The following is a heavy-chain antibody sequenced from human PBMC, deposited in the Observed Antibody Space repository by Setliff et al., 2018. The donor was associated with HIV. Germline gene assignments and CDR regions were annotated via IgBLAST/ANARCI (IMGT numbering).Heavy chain of an antibody. D-gene: IGHD6-13*01. Sequence: SETLSLTCAVYGGSFSDDSWNWIRQPPGKGLEWIGEINHSGSTNYNPSLKSRVTISVDTSKNQFSLKLSSVTAADTAVYYCATAPGISYFDYWGQGALVTVSS. CDR3: ATAPGISYFDY. CDR2: INHSGST. V-gene: IGHV4-34*01. J-gene: IGHJ4*02. CDR1: GGSFSDDS.